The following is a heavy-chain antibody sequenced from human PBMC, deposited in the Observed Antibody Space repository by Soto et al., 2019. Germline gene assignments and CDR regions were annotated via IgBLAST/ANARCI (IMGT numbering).Heavy chain of an antibody. Sequence: TLSLTCTVSGGSISSGDYYWSWIRQPPGKGLEWIGYIYYSGSTYYNPSLKSRVTISVDTSKNQFSLKLSSVTAADTAVYYCARYYYDSSGSDYYGMDVWGQGTTVTVSS. J-gene: IGHJ6*02. CDR3: ARYYYDSSGSDYYGMDV. CDR1: GGSISSGDYY. D-gene: IGHD3-22*01. V-gene: IGHV4-30-4*01. CDR2: IYYSGST.